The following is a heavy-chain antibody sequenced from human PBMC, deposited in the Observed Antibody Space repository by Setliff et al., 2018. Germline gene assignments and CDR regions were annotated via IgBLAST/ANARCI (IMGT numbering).Heavy chain of an antibody. Sequence: ASVKVSCKSSGYIFSDYGITWVRQAPGQGLEWMGWANNNNFNTNYAQKLQGRVTMTTDASTNTAYMELRGLTSDDTAVYYCLRLVRYCTKIACQATSGDEVWGLGTLVTVSS. CDR2: ANNNNFNT. CDR1: GYIFSDYG. V-gene: IGHV1-18*01. D-gene: IGHD2-8*01. J-gene: IGHJ4*02. CDR3: LRLVRYCTKIACQATSGDEV.